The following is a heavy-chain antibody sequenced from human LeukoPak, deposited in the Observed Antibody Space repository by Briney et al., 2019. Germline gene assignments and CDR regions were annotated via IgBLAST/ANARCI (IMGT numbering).Heavy chain of an antibody. CDR2: INHSGST. Sequence: SETLSLTCAVYGGSFSGYYWSWIRQPPGKGLEWIGEINHSGSTNYNPSLKSRVTISVDTSKNQFSLKLSSVTAVDTAVYYCARGGRDCSSTSCYAAKPFDYWGQGTLVTVSS. J-gene: IGHJ4*02. CDR1: GGSFSGYY. D-gene: IGHD2-2*01. V-gene: IGHV4-34*01. CDR3: ARGGRDCSSTSCYAAKPFDY.